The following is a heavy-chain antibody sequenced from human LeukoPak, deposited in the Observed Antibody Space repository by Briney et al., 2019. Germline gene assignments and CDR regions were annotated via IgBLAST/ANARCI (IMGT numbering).Heavy chain of an antibody. D-gene: IGHD3-10*01. Sequence: SETLSLTCAVYGAPFSGYFWSWIRQPPGKGLEWIGEINHSGSTNYNPSLKSRVTISVDTSKNQFSLKLSSVTAADTAVYYCARLGITMVRGVMFYYYYYMDVWGKGTTVTISS. J-gene: IGHJ6*03. V-gene: IGHV4-34*01. CDR3: ARLGITMVRGVMFYYYYYMDV. CDR1: GAPFSGYF. CDR2: INHSGST.